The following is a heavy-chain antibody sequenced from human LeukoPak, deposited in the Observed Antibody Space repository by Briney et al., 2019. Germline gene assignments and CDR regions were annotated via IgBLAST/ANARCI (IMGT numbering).Heavy chain of an antibody. D-gene: IGHD6-13*01. CDR2: IKQDGSEK. Sequence: GGSLRLSCAASGFTFSNYWMSWVRQAPGKGLEWVANIKQDGSEKYYVDSVKGRFTISRDNAKNSLYLQMHSLTAEDTAVYYCAGSWSPYDAFDIWGQGTMVTVSS. CDR1: GFTFSNYW. V-gene: IGHV3-7*01. J-gene: IGHJ3*02. CDR3: AGSWSPYDAFDI.